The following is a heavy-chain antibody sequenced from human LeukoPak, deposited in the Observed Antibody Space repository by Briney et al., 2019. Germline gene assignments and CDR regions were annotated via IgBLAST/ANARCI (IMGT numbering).Heavy chain of an antibody. D-gene: IGHD3-3*01. J-gene: IGHJ4*02. CDR1: GYSFTSYW. Sequence: GESLKISCKGSGYSFTSYWIGWVRQMPGKGLEWMGFIYPGDSDTRYSPSFQGQVTISADKSISTAYLQWSSLKASDTAMYYCARGSRITIFGVVTSFDYWGQGTLVTVSS. V-gene: IGHV5-51*01. CDR2: IYPGDSDT. CDR3: ARGSRITIFGVVTSFDY.